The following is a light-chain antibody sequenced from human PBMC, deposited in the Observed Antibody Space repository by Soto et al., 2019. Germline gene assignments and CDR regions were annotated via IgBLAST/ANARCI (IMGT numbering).Light chain of an antibody. CDR1: QSVSSSY. CDR2: GAS. J-gene: IGKJ4*01. Sequence: EIVLTQSPGTLSLSPGERATLSCRASQSVSSSYLAWYQQKPGQAPRLLIYGASSRATGIPDKFSGSGSGTDFSLTISRLXXXXXXXYYCQHYDNSLLTFGGGTKVEIK. V-gene: IGKV3-20*01. CDR3: QHYDNSLLT.